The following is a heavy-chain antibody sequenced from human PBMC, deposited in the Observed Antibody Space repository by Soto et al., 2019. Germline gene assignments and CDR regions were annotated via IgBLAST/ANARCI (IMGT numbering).Heavy chain of an antibody. Sequence: PSETLSLTCAVYGGSFSGYYWSWTRQPPGKGLEWIGEINHSGSTNYNPSLKSRVTISVDTSKNQFSLKLSSVTAADTAVYYCAREIVATIGRGWFDPWGQGTLVT. J-gene: IGHJ5*02. CDR1: GGSFSGYY. D-gene: IGHD5-12*01. CDR2: INHSGST. V-gene: IGHV4-34*01. CDR3: AREIVATIGRGWFDP.